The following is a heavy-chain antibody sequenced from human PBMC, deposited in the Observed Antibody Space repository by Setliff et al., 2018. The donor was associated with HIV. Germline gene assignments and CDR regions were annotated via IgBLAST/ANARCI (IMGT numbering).Heavy chain of an antibody. CDR3: ARDKNAEDSSGPGAQDAFDI. CDR2: ISSSSSYI. D-gene: IGHD6-19*01. J-gene: IGHJ3*02. CDR1: GFTFSSYS. Sequence: PGGSLSLSCAASGFTFSSYSMNWVRQAPGKGLEWVSSISSSSSYIYYADSVKGRFTISRDNAKNSLYLQMNSLRAEDTAVYYCARDKNAEDSSGPGAQDAFDIWGQGTMVTVSS. V-gene: IGHV3-21*01.